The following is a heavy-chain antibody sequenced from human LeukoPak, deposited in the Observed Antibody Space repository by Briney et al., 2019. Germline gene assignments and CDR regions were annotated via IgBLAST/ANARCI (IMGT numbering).Heavy chain of an antibody. CDR1: GFTFSSYA. J-gene: IGHJ4*02. CDR3: AKDQQLVPFDY. V-gene: IGHV3-30*04. CDR2: ISYDGSNK. D-gene: IGHD6-13*01. Sequence: GGSLRLSCAASGFTFSSYAMHWVRQAPGKGLEWVAVISYDGSNKYYADSVKGRFTISRDNSKNTLYLQMNSLRAEDTAVYYCAKDQQLVPFDYWGQGTLATVSS.